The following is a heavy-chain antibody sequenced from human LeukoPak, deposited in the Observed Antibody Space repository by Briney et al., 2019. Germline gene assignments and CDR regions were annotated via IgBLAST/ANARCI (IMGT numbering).Heavy chain of an antibody. J-gene: IGHJ4*02. D-gene: IGHD6-13*01. Sequence: GGSLRLSCAASGFTFSSYSMNWVHQAPGKGLEWVSSISSSSSYIYYADSVKGRFTISRDNAKNSLYLQMNSLRAEDTAVYYCARAGSSSWSYFDYWGQGTLVTVSS. CDR2: ISSSSSYI. CDR1: GFTFSSYS. CDR3: ARAGSSSWSYFDY. V-gene: IGHV3-21*01.